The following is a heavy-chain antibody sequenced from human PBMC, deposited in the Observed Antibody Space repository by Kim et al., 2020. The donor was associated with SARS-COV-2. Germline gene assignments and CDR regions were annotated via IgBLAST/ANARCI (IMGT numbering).Heavy chain of an antibody. Sequence: LSLTCAASGFTFSSYAMHWVRQAPGKGLEWVAVISYDGSNKYYADSVKGRFTISRDNSKNTLYLQMNSLRAEDTAVYYCARAGGGSYYSYFDYWGQGTLVTVSS. J-gene: IGHJ4*02. D-gene: IGHD1-26*01. CDR1: GFTFSSYA. V-gene: IGHV3-30-3*01. CDR3: ARAGGGSYYSYFDY. CDR2: ISYDGSNK.